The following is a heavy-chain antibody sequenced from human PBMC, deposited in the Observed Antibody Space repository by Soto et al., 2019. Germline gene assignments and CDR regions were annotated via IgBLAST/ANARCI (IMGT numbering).Heavy chain of an antibody. D-gene: IGHD3-10*02. V-gene: IGHV4-30-4*01. CDR3: ARDGVRARGVYYYGMDV. CDR2: IYYSGST. CDR1: GGSISSGDYY. Sequence: SETLSLTCTVSGGSISSGDYYWSWIRQPPGKGLEWIGYIYYSGSTYYNPSLKSRVTISVDTSKNQFSLKLSSVTAADTAVYYCARDGVRARGVYYYGMDVWGQGTTVTVSS. J-gene: IGHJ6*02.